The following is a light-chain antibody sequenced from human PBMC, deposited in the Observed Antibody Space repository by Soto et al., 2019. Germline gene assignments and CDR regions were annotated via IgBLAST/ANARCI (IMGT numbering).Light chain of an antibody. CDR2: AAS. J-gene: IGKJ4*01. CDR3: QQRSNWPPFT. Sequence: AIRMTQSPSSLSASTGDRVTVTCRASQGISSYLAWYQQKPGKAPKLLIYAASTLQSGVPSRFSGSGSGTDFTLTISSLEPEDFAVYYCQQRSNWPPFTFGGGTKVDIK. V-gene: IGKV1-8*01. CDR1: QGISSY.